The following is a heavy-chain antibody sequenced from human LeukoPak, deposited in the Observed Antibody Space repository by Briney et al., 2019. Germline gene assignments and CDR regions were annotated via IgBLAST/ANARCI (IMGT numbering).Heavy chain of an antibody. V-gene: IGHV4-4*07. Sequence: PSETLSLTCTVSGGSISNCYWSWIRQPAGKGLEWIGRIYTSGSTNYNPSLKSRVTMSVDTSKNQFSLKLSSVTAADTAVYYCARGALWFGELSYAFDIWGQGTMVTVSS. D-gene: IGHD3-10*01. J-gene: IGHJ3*02. CDR2: IYTSGST. CDR3: ARGALWFGELSYAFDI. CDR1: GGSISNCY.